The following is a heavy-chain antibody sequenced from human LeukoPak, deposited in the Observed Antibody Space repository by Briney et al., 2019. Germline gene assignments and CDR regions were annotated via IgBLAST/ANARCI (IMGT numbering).Heavy chain of an antibody. J-gene: IGHJ3*02. Sequence: AGGSLRLSCAASGFTFSSYGMNWVRRAPGKGLEWVSSISTSSSYIYYADSVRGRFTISRDNAKNALYLQMNSLRAEDTAVYSCARSKSSSWYPRLDAFDIWGQGTMVTVSS. CDR3: ARSKSSSWYPRLDAFDI. CDR2: ISTSSSYI. D-gene: IGHD6-13*01. V-gene: IGHV3-21*01. CDR1: GFTFSSYG.